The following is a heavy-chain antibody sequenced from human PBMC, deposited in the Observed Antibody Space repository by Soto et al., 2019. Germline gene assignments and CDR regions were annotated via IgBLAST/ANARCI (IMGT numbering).Heavy chain of an antibody. V-gene: IGHV3-53*04. J-gene: IGHJ6*02. Sequence: GGSLRLSCAASGFTVSSNYMRWVRQAPGKGLEWVSVIYSDGSTYYADSVKGRFTISRHNSKNTLYLQMNSLRAEDTAVYYCASDIVLVPACPSSGYYFYGMDVWRQATIVTV. CDR1: GFTVSSNY. CDR2: IYSDGST. CDR3: ASDIVLVPACPSSGYYFYGMDV. D-gene: IGHD2-2*01.